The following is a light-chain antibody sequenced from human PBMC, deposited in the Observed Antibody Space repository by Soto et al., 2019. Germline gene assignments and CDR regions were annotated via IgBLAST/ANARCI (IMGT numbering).Light chain of an antibody. J-gene: IGLJ3*02. V-gene: IGLV9-49*01. CDR2: VGTGGIVG. CDR3: GADHGSGSNFVWV. Sequence: QLVLTRPPSASASLGASVTLTCTLSSGYSNYKVDWYQQRPGKGSRFVMRVGTGGIVGSKGDGIPDRFSVLGSGLNRYLTIKNIQEEDESDYHCGADHGSGSNFVWVFGGGTKLTVL. CDR1: SGYSNYK.